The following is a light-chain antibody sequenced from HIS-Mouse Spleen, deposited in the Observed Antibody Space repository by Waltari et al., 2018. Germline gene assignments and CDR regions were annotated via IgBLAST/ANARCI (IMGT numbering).Light chain of an antibody. V-gene: IGLV2-23*01. CDR1: SSDVGCYNL. CDR3: CSYAGSSTWV. J-gene: IGLJ3*02. CDR2: EGS. Sequence: QSALTQPASVSGSPGQSITISCTGTSSDVGCYNLVSWYQQHPGKAPKLMIYEGSKRPSGVSNHFSGSKSGNTASLTISGPQAEDEADYYCCSYAGSSTWVFGGETKRTVL.